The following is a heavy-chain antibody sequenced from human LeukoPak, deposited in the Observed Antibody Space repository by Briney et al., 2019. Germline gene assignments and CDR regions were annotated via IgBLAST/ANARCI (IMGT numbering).Heavy chain of an antibody. CDR1: GDTFSTYA. CDR3: ARVRNSGFRYVDS. Sequence: ASVKVSCKASGDTFSTYAISWVRQAPGQGLEWMGGIIPILESANYAQKFQGRVTITADTSTSTAYMDLRSLRSDDTAVYYCARVRNSGFRYVDSWGQGTLVTVSS. D-gene: IGHD5-12*01. J-gene: IGHJ4*02. CDR2: IIPILESA. V-gene: IGHV1-69*10.